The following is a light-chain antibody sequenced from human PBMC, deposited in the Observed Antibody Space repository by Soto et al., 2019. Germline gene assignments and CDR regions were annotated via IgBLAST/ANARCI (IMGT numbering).Light chain of an antibody. CDR2: SNN. J-gene: IGLJ2*01. CDR3: AGWDDNLDGVV. Sequence: QSVLTQPPSASGTPGQRVTISCSGNSSNIGSNTVNWYHQVQGTAPKLLIYSNNQRPSGAPARFSCSKSGNSASPAISGLRSEDEADYYCAGWDDNLDGVVFGGGTKLTVL. V-gene: IGLV1-44*01. CDR1: SSNIGSNT.